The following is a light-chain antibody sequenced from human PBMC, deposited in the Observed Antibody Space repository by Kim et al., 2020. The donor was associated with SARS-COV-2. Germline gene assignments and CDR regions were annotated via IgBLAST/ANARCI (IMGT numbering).Light chain of an antibody. CDR2: RNN. J-gene: IGLJ3*02. V-gene: IGLV10-54*01. CDR3: SAWDSSLSAWV. CDR1: SNNVGNQG. Sequence: QAGLTQPPSVSKDLRQTATLTCTGNSNNVGNQGAAWLQQHQGHPPKLLSYRNNNRPSGISERLSASRSENTASLTITGLQPEDEADYYCSAWDSSLSAWVFGGGTKLTVL.